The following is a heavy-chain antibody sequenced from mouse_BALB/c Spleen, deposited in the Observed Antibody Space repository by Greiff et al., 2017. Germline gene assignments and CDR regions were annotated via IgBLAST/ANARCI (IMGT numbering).Heavy chain of an antibody. J-gene: IGHJ3*01. CDR2: IWRGGST. CDR1: GFSLTGYG. Sequence: QVQLQQSGPSLVQPSQSLSITCTVSGFSLTGYGVHWVRQSPGKGLEWLGVIWRGGSTDYNAAFMSRLSITKDNSKSQVFFKMNSLQADDTAIYYGAKNEGITTATWFAYWGQGTLVTVSA. V-gene: IGHV2-5-1*01. CDR3: AKNEGITTATWFAY. D-gene: IGHD1-2*01.